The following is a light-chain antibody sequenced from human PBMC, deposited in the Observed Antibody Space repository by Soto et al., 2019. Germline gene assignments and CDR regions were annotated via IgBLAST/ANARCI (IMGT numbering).Light chain of an antibody. CDR3: QQRRNWPPTWT. J-gene: IGKJ1*01. CDR1: QRISSN. CDR2: GAS. Sequence: IVMTQSPAPLSVSPGETATLSFTDSQRISSNLAWYQHKPGQAPRLLIFGASTRATGIPARFSGSGSETEFTLTISSLQSEDFAVYYCQQRRNWPPTWTFGHGGKVDIK. V-gene: IGKV3-15*01.